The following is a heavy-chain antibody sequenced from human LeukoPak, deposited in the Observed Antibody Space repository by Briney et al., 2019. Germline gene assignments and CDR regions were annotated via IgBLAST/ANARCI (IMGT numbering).Heavy chain of an antibody. CDR1: GFTFSSYG. V-gene: IGHV3-23*01. CDR2: ISGSGGST. D-gene: IGHD3-22*01. CDR3: ARAPVYYDETRGYLKISNWYFDL. J-gene: IGHJ2*01. Sequence: GGSLRLSCTASGFTFSSYGMSWVRQAPGKGLEWVSAISGSGGSTYYADSVKGRFTISRDNSKNTLYLQMNSLRAEDTAVYYCARAPVYYDETRGYLKISNWYFDLWGRGTLVTVSS.